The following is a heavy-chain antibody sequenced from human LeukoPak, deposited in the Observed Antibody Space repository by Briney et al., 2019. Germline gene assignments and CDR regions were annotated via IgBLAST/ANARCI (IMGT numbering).Heavy chain of an antibody. CDR2: INHSGST. V-gene: IGHV4-34*01. Sequence: SETLSLTCAVYGGSFSGYYWSWIRQPPGKGLEWIGEINHSGSTNYNPSLKSRVTISVDTSKNQFSLKLSSVTAADTAVYYCAGSKYVLRYFDWAYFDYWGQGTLVTVSS. CDR1: GGSFSGYY. CDR3: AGSKYVLRYFDWAYFDY. J-gene: IGHJ4*02. D-gene: IGHD3-9*01.